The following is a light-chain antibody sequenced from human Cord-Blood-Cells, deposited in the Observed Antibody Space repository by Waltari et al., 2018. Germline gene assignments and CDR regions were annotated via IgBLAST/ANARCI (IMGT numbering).Light chain of an antibody. CDR3: QQSYSTPHT. CDR2: AAS. V-gene: IGKV1-39*01. J-gene: IGKJ2*01. Sequence: DIQMTKSPSSLSASVGYRVNITCRESQKISSYLNWYQQKPGKAPKLVIYAASSLQSGVPSRFSSSGSGTDFTLTISSLQPEDFSTYYCQQSYSTPHTFGQGTKLEIK. CDR1: QKISSY.